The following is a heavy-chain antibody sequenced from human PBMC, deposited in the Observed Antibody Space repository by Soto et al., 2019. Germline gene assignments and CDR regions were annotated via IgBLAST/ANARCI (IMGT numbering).Heavy chain of an antibody. V-gene: IGHV5-51*01. CDR1: GYTFTNYW. Sequence: GESQKISCQAIGYTFTNYWIGWVRQTPGKGLEWMGIIFPGDSDTRYNPSFEGQVTVSADESISTAYLQWNTLKASDTAMYYCVRPNFGALTHFDFWGQGTLVTVSS. CDR2: IFPGDSDT. J-gene: IGHJ4*02. D-gene: IGHD3-16*01. CDR3: VRPNFGALTHFDF.